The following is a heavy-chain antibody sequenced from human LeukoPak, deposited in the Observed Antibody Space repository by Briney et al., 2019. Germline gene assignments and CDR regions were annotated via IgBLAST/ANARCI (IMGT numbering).Heavy chain of an antibody. D-gene: IGHD6-6*01. V-gene: IGHV3-33*01. J-gene: IGHJ4*02. CDR2: MWFDGSNL. Sequence: PGGSLRLSCAVSGFTFSSYGMHWVRPAPGKGRAWVAVMWFDGSNLYYADSVKGRFTISRDNSKNTLYLQINSLRAEDTAVYYCARDYSSSWLRFFDYWGPGTLVTVSS. CDR1: GFTFSSYG. CDR3: ARDYSSSWLRFFDY.